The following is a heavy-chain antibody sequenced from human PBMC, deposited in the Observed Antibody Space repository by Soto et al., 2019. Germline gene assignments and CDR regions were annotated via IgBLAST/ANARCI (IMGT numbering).Heavy chain of an antibody. Sequence: SETLSLTCTVSGGSISSGYWSWIRQPPGKGLERIGYIYYSDSINYNPSIKSRVIISVDTSKNQFSLSLNSVTAADSAVYYCARAYYDASGYGLDPWGQGTLVTVSS. D-gene: IGHD3-22*01. CDR2: IYYSDSI. J-gene: IGHJ5*02. CDR3: ARAYYDASGYGLDP. V-gene: IGHV4-59*01. CDR1: GGSISSGY.